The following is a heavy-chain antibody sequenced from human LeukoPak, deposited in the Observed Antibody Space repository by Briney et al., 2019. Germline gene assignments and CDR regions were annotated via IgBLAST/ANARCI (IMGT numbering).Heavy chain of an antibody. CDR1: GYTFTSYD. Sequence: ASVKVSCKASGYTFTSYDINWVRQATGQGLEWVGWMNPNSGNTGYAQKFQGRVTMTRNTSISTAYMELSSLRSEDTAAYYCARGRALWFGLRNFDYWGQGTLVTVSS. D-gene: IGHD3-10*01. CDR2: MNPNSGNT. J-gene: IGHJ4*02. V-gene: IGHV1-8*01. CDR3: ARGRALWFGLRNFDY.